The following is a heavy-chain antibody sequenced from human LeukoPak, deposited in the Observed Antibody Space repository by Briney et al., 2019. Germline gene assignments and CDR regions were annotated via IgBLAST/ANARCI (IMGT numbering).Heavy chain of an antibody. V-gene: IGHV6-1*01. CDR1: GDSVSSNSAA. CDR3: ARGYYGSGSYYKGNDY. J-gene: IGHJ4*02. D-gene: IGHD3-10*01. Sequence: SQTFSLTCAISGDSVSSNSAAWNWIRQSPSRGLEWLGRTYYRSKWYNDYAVSVKSRIPIHPDTSKNQFSLQLNSVTPEDTAVYYCARGYYGSGSYYKGNDYWGQGTLVTVSS. CDR2: TYYRSKWYN.